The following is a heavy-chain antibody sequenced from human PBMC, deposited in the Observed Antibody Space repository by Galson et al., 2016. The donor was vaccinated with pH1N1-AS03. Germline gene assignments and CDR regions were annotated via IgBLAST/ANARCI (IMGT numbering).Heavy chain of an antibody. Sequence: VKVSCKASGYTFTSYGITWVRQAPGQGLEWMGWISAYNGNTKYAQKFPGRVTMTTDTFTSTAHMELRSLRSDDTAVYYCAKVGGEGYNWYFYGMDVWGQGTTVTVSS. D-gene: IGHD5-24*01. CDR3: AKVGGEGYNWYFYGMDV. CDR2: ISAYNGNT. V-gene: IGHV1-18*01. J-gene: IGHJ6*02. CDR1: GYTFTSYG.